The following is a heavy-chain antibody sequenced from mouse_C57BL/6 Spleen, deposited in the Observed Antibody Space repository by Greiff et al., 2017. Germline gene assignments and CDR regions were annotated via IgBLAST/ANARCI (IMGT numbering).Heavy chain of an antibody. CDR1: GYTFTSYW. V-gene: IGHV1-69*01. CDR3: ARSGAVDWYFEG. D-gene: IGHD3-1*01. Sequence: VQLQQPGAELVMPGASVKLSCKASGYTFTSYWMHWVKQRPGQGLEWIGEIDPSDSYTNYNQKFKGKSTLTVDKSSSTAYMQLSSLTSEDSAVYSCARSGAVDWYFEGWGTGTTVTVSS. CDR2: IDPSDSYT. J-gene: IGHJ1*03.